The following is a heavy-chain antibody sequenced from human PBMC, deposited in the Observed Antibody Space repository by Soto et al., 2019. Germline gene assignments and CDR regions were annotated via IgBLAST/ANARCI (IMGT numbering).Heavy chain of an antibody. CDR1: GFTFSNYA. D-gene: IGHD2-2*01. CDR3: AKDRRDIVVVPAGMDV. CDR2: ISYDASKK. J-gene: IGHJ6*02. V-gene: IGHV3-30-3*01. Sequence: GGSLRLSCTASGFTFSNYAMHWVRQAPGKGLEWVAVISYDASKKYYADSVKGRFTISRDNSKNTLYLQMNSLRAEDTAVYYCAKDRRDIVVVPAGMDVWGQGTTVTVSS.